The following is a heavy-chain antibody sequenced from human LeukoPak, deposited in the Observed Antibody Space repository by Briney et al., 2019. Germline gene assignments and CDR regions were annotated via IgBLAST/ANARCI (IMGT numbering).Heavy chain of an antibody. Sequence: PSETLSLTCTVSGDSINNYYWSWIRQPPGRGLEWIGYIHYSGSTNYNPSLKSRLTISVDTSKNQFSLKLSSVTAADTAVYYCASWVSYDYWSGFGYWGQGTLSPSPQ. J-gene: IGHJ4*02. CDR1: GDSINNYY. CDR2: IHYSGST. CDR3: ASWVSYDYWSGFGY. D-gene: IGHD3-3*01. V-gene: IGHV4-59*01.